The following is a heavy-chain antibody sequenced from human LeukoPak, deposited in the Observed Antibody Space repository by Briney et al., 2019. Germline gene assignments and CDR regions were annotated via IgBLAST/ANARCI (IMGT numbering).Heavy chain of an antibody. V-gene: IGHV1-8*03. CDR2: MNPNSGNT. Sequence: ASVKVSCKASGYTFTSYDINWVRQATGQGLEWMGWMNPNSGNTGYAQKFQGRVTITRNTSISTAYMELSSLRSEDTAVYYCARGDRSIAARRSGDAFDIWGQGTMVTVSS. CDR3: ARGDRSIAARRSGDAFDI. CDR1: GYTFTSYD. D-gene: IGHD6-6*01. J-gene: IGHJ3*02.